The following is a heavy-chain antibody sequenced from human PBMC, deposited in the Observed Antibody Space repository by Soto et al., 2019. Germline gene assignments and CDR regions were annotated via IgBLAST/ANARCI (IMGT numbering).Heavy chain of an antibody. V-gene: IGHV4-31*03. D-gene: IGHD3-10*01. CDR2: IHHSGST. Sequence: QVQLQESGPGLVKASQTLSLTCNVSGGSISSGGYYWTWIRQHPGKGLEWIGNIHHSGSTFYNPSLKSRASISVDTSKNQFSLKLNSVTAADTAVYFCVRGVLSWGQGTLVTVSS. CDR3: VRGVLS. J-gene: IGHJ1*01. CDR1: GGSISSGGYY.